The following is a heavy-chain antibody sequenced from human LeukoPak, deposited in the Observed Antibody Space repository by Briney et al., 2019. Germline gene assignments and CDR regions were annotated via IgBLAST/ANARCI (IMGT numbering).Heavy chain of an antibody. V-gene: IGHV3-23*01. CDR3: ARGVRLAY. D-gene: IGHD3-16*01. Sequence: GSLRLSSAASGFTFSSYAMSSVRQAPRKRLEWGSAISGEGGATTYYADSVKGRLTISRDNSQNTLYVQMNSLRAEDTAVSYCARGVRLAYWGQGTLVTVSS. CDR1: GFTFSSYA. J-gene: IGHJ4*02. CDR2: ISGEGGATT.